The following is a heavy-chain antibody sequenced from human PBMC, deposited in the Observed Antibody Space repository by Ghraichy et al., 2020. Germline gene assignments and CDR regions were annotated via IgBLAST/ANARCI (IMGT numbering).Heavy chain of an antibody. CDR3: ARDLPSLDQPAEYFDY. CDR2: ISSSSSTI. Sequence: LSLTCAAPGFTFSSYSMNWVRQAPGKGLEWVSYISSSSSTIYYADSVKGRFTISRDNAKNSLYLQMNSLRAEDTAVYYCARDLPSLDQPAEYFDYWGQGTLVTVSS. V-gene: IGHV3-48*01. CDR1: GFTFSSYS. D-gene: IGHD2-2*01. J-gene: IGHJ4*02.